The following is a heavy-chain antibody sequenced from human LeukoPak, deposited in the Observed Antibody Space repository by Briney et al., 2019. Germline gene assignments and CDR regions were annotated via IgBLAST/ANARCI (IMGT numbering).Heavy chain of an antibody. J-gene: IGHJ4*02. V-gene: IGHV1-18*01. D-gene: IGHD1-26*01. CDR2: ISAYNGNT. CDR3: ARMRARGGSSGYFDY. Sequence: GASVKVSCKASGYTFTSYGISWVRQAPGQGLEWMGWISAYNGNTNYAQKLQGRVTMTTDTSTSTAYMELRSLRSDDTAVYYCARMRARGGSSGYFDYWGQGTLVTVSS. CDR1: GYTFTSYG.